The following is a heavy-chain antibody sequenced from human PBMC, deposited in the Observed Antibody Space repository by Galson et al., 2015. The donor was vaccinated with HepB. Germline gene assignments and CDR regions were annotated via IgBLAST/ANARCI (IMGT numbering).Heavy chain of an antibody. J-gene: IGHJ4*02. CDR3: ARHLNIYGYPDYFDQ. D-gene: IGHD5-18*01. V-gene: IGHV4-39*01. CDR1: GGSISSGTYY. CDR2: IHYRGST. Sequence: SETLSLTCTVSGGSISSGTYYWGWIRQPPGKGLEWIGTIHYRGSTYYHPSLKSRVTISVDTSKNQFSLKLTSVTAADTAVYYCARHLNIYGYPDYFDQWGQGTLVTVSS.